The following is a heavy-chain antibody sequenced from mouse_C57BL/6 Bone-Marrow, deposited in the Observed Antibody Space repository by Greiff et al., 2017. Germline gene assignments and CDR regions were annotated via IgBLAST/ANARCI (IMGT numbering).Heavy chain of an antibody. D-gene: IGHD1-1*01. CDR1: GYTFTSYG. V-gene: IGHV1-81*01. Sequence: VQLQQSGAELARPGASVKLSCKASGYTFTSYGISWVKQRTGQGLEWIGEIYPRSGNTYYNEKFKGKATLTADKSSSTAYMELRSLTSEDSAVYFCARSRVLRYYFYYWGQGTTLTVSS. CDR3: ARSRVLRYYFYY. CDR2: IYPRSGNT. J-gene: IGHJ2*01.